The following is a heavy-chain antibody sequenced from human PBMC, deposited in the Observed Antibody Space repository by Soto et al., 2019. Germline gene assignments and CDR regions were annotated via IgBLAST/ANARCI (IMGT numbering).Heavy chain of an antibody. CDR3: AKVNPRIQHWLVDFDY. CDR1: GFTFGNYA. CDR2: IGGTGNNI. J-gene: IGHJ4*02. Sequence: VQLLESGGGLVQPGGSLRLSCAASGFTFGNYAMSWVRQAPGKGLQWVSAIGGTGNNIYYADSVKGRFITSRDKSKNTLYLQMNSLRAEDTAVYYCAKVNPRIQHWLVDFDYWGQGTLVTVSS. V-gene: IGHV3-23*01. D-gene: IGHD6-19*01.